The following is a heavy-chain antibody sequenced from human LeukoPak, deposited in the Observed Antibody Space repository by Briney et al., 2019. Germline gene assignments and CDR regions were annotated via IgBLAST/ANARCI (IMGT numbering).Heavy chain of an antibody. CDR2: IGGRGDNT. CDR3: AKNGGDSYGTGHFDY. Sequence: GGSLRLSCAASGFTFSSYAMTWVRQAPGKGLEWVSAIGGRGDNTYYADSVRGRFTISRDNSKSTLYLQMNSLRAEDTSIYYCAKNGGDSYGTGHFDYWGQGTLVTVSS. J-gene: IGHJ4*02. V-gene: IGHV3-23*01. D-gene: IGHD2-21*02. CDR1: GFTFSSYA.